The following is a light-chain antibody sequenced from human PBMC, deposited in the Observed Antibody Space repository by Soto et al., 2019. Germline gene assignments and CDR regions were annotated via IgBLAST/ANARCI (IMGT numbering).Light chain of an antibody. J-gene: IGKJ2*01. V-gene: IGKV3-11*01. CDR2: DAS. Sequence: EIVLTQSPATLSLSPGDTATLSCRASQSVSSYLAWYQQKPGQAPRLLIYDASNRATGIPARFSGSGSGTDFTLPIGSLEPEDFAVYYCQQRSNWPRTSGQGTKVEIK. CDR3: QQRSNWPRT. CDR1: QSVSSY.